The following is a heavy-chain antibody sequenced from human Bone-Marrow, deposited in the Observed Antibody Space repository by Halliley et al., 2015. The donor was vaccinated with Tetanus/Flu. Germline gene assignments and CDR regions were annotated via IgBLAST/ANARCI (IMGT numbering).Heavy chain of an antibody. D-gene: IGHD3-10*01. Sequence: VSGGDTYYADSVKGRFTISRDNSKNPQYLQMNSLRADDTAVYYCATVIPGRGSAGDYWGQGTLVTVSS. V-gene: IGHV3-23*01. CDR2: VSGGDT. CDR3: ATVIPGRGSAGDY. J-gene: IGHJ4*02.